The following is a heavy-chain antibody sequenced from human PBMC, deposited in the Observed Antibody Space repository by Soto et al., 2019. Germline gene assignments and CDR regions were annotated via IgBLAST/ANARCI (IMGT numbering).Heavy chain of an antibody. CDR1: GGSVSSGRNF. CDR2: MFSSGDN. Sequence: SETLSLTCAVSGGSVSSGRNFWGWIRQPPGKGLEWIGSMFSSGDNYYNPSLMNLVTISLDTSKNQFSLKVNAGTAADTAVYYFARLRRFTPVDWSGYSKTWFDPWAQGIRVT. V-gene: IGHV4-39*01. D-gene: IGHD3-3*01. CDR3: ARLRRFTPVDWSGYSKTWFDP. J-gene: IGHJ5*01.